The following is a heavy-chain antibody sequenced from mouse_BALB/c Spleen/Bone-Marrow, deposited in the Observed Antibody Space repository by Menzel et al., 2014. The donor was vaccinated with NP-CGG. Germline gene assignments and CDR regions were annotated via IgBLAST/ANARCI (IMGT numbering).Heavy chain of an antibody. V-gene: IGHV1S56*01. Sequence: QVHLQQSGPELVKPGALVKISCKASGYTFTSYDINWVTQRPGQGLEWIGWIYHGDGSTTYNEKFKGKATLTADKSSSSAYMQLSSLPSENSAVYFWARSGDSAGYGFAYWGQGTLVTDSA. CDR1: GYTFTSYD. D-gene: IGHD3-2*01. CDR2: IYHGDGST. CDR3: ARSGDSAGYGFAY. J-gene: IGHJ3*01.